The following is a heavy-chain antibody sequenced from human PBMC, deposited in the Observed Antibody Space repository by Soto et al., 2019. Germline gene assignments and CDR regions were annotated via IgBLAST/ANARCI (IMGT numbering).Heavy chain of an antibody. D-gene: IGHD4-17*01. CDR3: TTDYGGNPSSVDY. V-gene: IGHV3-15*01. J-gene: IGHJ4*02. Sequence: EVQLVESGGGLVKPGGSLRLSCAASGFTFSNAWMNWVRQGPGKGLEWVGRIKRKTDGGTTDYAAPVKGRFTISRDDSKNTLYLQMNSLKTEDTAVYYCTTDYGGNPSSVDYWGQGTLVTVSS. CDR2: IKRKTDGGTT. CDR1: GFTFSNAW.